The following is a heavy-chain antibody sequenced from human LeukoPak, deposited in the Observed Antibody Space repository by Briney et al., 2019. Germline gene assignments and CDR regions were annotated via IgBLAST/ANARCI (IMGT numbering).Heavy chain of an antibody. J-gene: IGHJ4*02. CDR2: ISSSGSTI. V-gene: IGHV3-48*03. CDR3: ARDSSFPLWLVY. Sequence: GGSLRLSCAASGFTFSSYEMNWVRQAPGKGLEWVSYISSSGSTIYYADSVKGRFTISRDNAKNSLYLQMNSLRAEDTAVYYCARDSSFPLWLVYWGQGTLVTVSS. D-gene: IGHD3-10*01. CDR1: GFTFSSYE.